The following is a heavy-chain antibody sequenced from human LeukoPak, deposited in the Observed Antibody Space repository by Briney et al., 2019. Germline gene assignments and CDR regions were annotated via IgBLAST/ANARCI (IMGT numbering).Heavy chain of an antibody. V-gene: IGHV3-48*03. Sequence: PGGSLRLSCAASGFTFSSYDMNWVRQAPGKGLEWLSYISTTGSTEYYADSVKGRFTTSRDNAKNSLYLQMNSLRAEDTAVYYCARDRATAYFDYWGQGTLVTVSS. J-gene: IGHJ4*02. CDR3: ARDRATAYFDY. CDR2: ISTTGSTE. D-gene: IGHD5-24*01. CDR1: GFTFSSYD.